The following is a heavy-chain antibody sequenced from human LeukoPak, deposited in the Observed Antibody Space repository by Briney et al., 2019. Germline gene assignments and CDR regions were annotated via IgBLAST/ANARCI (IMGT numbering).Heavy chain of an antibody. Sequence: GASVTVSCKASGCTFSSYTISWVRKAPGQGLEWMGRIIPNHGIANYEQKFQGRVTITADNSTSTAYMELSRLRSEVTAVYYCALPYYGSGSLNWFDPWGQGTLVTVCS. CDR2: IIPNHGIA. J-gene: IGHJ5*02. D-gene: IGHD3-10*01. CDR1: GCTFSSYT. CDR3: ALPYYGSGSLNWFDP. V-gene: IGHV1-69*02.